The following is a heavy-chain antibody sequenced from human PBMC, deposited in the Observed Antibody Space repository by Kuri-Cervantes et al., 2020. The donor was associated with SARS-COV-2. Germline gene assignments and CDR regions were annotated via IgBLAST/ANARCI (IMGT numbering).Heavy chain of an antibody. CDR1: GFTFSRYW. J-gene: IGHJ6*03. CDR2: IRQEGSQK. V-gene: IGHV3-7*01. Sequence: GGSLRLSCAASGFTFSRYWMSWVRQAPGKGLEWVANIRQEGSQKLYVDSVKGRFTISRDNANNKMYLQMNSLRAEDTAVYYCARLGYCNSSSCNRGDYYYYYMDVWGNGSTVTVSS. D-gene: IGHD2-2*03. CDR3: ARLGYCNSSSCNRGDYYYYYMDV.